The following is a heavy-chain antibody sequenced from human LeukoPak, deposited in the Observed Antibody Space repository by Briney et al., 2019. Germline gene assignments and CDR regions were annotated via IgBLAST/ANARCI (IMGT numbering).Heavy chain of an antibody. J-gene: IGHJ4*02. Sequence: PSETLSLTCTVSGGTIDDSRYYWGWIRQPPGKGLEWIGSIHSSGSTFYNPSLKSRVTISVDTSNNQFYLKLHYVTAADTAVYYCARDWREWGQGTLVTVSS. V-gene: IGHV4-39*07. CDR3: ARDWRE. CDR2: IHSSGST. CDR1: GGTIDDSRYY. D-gene: IGHD3-3*01.